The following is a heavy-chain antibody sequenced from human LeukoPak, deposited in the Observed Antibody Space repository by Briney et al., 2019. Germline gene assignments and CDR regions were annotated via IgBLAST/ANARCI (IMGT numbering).Heavy chain of an antibody. J-gene: IGHJ5*02. CDR2: INSDGSFT. V-gene: IGHV3-74*01. Sequence: GGSLRLSCAASGFTFSSYWMHWVRQAPGRGLVWVSGINSDGSFTTYADSVKGRFTISRDNAKNTLYLQMNSLRAEDTAVYYCARGDGYGYISWGQGTLVTVPS. D-gene: IGHD5-18*01. CDR1: GFTFSSYW. CDR3: ARGDGYGYIS.